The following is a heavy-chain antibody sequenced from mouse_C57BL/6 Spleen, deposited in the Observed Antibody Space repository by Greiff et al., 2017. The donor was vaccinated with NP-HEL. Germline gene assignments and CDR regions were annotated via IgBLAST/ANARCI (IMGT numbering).Heavy chain of an antibody. CDR1: GYSITSGYY. CDR3: ARRYDYDDAMDY. J-gene: IGHJ4*01. CDR2: ISYDGSN. Sequence: EVQLQQSGPGLVKPSQSLSLTCSVTGYSITSGYYWNWIRQFPGNKLEWMGYISYDGSNNYNPSPKNRISITRDTSKNQFFLKLNSLTTEDTATYYCARRYDYDDAMDYWGQGTSVTVSS. V-gene: IGHV3-6*01. D-gene: IGHD2-4*01.